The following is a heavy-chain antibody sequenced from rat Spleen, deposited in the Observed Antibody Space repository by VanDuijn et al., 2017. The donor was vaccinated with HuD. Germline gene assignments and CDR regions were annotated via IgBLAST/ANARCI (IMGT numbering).Heavy chain of an antibody. CDR3: AKALGVGYFDY. Sequence: EVQLVESGGGLVQPGRSLKFSCAASGFTFSDYAMAWVRQAPKKGLEWVASISYEGSSTYYPDSVKGRFTISRDNAENTVYLQMNSLRSEDTATYYCAKALGVGYFDYWGQGVMVTVSS. D-gene: IGHD4-3*01. CDR1: GFTFSDYA. J-gene: IGHJ2*01. CDR2: ISYEGSST. V-gene: IGHV5-17*01.